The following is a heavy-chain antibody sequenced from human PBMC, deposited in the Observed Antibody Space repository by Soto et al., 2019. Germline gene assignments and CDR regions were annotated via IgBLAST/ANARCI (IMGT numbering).Heavy chain of an antibody. V-gene: IGHV6-1*01. CDR1: GDSVSSSSAA. J-gene: IGHJ6*02. D-gene: IGHD3-16*01. CDR2: TYYRSKWIH. CDR3: AGVVWLRGMDV. Sequence: SQTLSHTCDISGDSVSSSSAAWNWIRQSPSRGLEWLGRTYYRSKWIHEYTVSMESRITINPDTSKNQFSLHIYSVTPEDTAVNYCAGVVWLRGMDVWCQGTTVSFSS.